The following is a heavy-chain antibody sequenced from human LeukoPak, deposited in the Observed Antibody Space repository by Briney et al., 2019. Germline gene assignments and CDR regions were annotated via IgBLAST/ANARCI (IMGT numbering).Heavy chain of an antibody. Sequence: GGSLRLSCAASGFTFSSYSMNWVRQAPGKGLEWVSYISSSSSSTIYYADSVKGRFTISRDNAKNSLYLQMNSLRAEDTAVYYCARSETTIFEGAGIDYWGQGTLVTVSS. CDR3: ARSETTIFEGAGIDY. D-gene: IGHD3-3*01. J-gene: IGHJ4*02. CDR2: ISSSSSSTI. CDR1: GFTFSSYS. V-gene: IGHV3-48*01.